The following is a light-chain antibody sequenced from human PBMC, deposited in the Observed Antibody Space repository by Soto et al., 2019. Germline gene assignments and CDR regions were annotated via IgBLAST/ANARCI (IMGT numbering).Light chain of an antibody. Sequence: DIQMTQSPSSLSASVGDRVTITCRASQSISSSLNWYQQKPGKAPKLLIYAASSLQSGVPSRFSGSGSGTDFTLTISSLQPEYFATDYCQQRYSTPYTFGQGTTLQIK. CDR2: AAS. J-gene: IGKJ2*01. V-gene: IGKV1-39*01. CDR1: QSISSS. CDR3: QQRYSTPYT.